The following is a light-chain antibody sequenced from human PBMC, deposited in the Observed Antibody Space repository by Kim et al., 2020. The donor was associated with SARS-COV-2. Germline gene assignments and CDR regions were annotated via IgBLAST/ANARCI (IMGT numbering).Light chain of an antibody. CDR1: SSNIGAGYD. V-gene: IGLV1-40*01. J-gene: IGLJ3*02. Sequence: GQRVTISCTGSSSNIGAGYDVHWYQQLPGTAPKLLIYGNSNRPSGVPDRFSGSKSGTSASLAITGLQAEDEADYYCQSYGSSLNWVFGGGTQLTVL. CDR3: QSYGSSLNWV. CDR2: GNS.